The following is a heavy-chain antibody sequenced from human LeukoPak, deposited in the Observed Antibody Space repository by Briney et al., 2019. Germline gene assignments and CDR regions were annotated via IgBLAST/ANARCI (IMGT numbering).Heavy chain of an antibody. J-gene: IGHJ4*02. CDR1: GGSFSGYY. Sequence: SETLPLTCAVYGGSFSGYYWSWIRQPPGKGLEWIGEINHSGSTNYNPSLKSRVTISVDTSKNQFSLKLSSVTAADTAVYYCARGGYSRFDIVVVPAARYYFDYWGQGTLVTVSS. CDR3: ARGGYSRFDIVVVPAARYYFDY. V-gene: IGHV4-34*01. D-gene: IGHD2-2*01. CDR2: INHSGST.